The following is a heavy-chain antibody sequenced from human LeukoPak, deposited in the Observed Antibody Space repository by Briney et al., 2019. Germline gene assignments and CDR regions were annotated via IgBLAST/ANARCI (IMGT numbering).Heavy chain of an antibody. D-gene: IGHD3-10*01. CDR1: GGSFSGYY. CDR2: INHSGST. V-gene: IGHV4-34*01. J-gene: IGHJ6*03. Sequence: SETLSLTCAVYGGSFSGYYWSWIRQPPGKGLEWIGEINHSGSTNYNPTLKSRVTISVDTSKNQFSLKLSSVTAADTAVYYCARGRGVGRYYGSGSYSPKGSYMDVWGKGTTVTVSS. CDR3: ARGRGVGRYYGSGSYSPKGSYMDV.